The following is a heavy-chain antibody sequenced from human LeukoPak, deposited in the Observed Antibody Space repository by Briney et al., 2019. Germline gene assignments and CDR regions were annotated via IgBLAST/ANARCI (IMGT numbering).Heavy chain of an antibody. CDR3: ARSLLWFGDTTNFDY. D-gene: IGHD3-10*01. Sequence: SDTLSLTCTVSGGSISSYYWSWIRQPPGKGLEWIGYIYYSGSINYNPSLKSRVTISLDTSKNQFSLNLSSVTAADTAVYYCARSLLWFGDTTNFDYWGQGTLVTVSS. CDR2: IYYSGSI. J-gene: IGHJ4*02. V-gene: IGHV4-59*07. CDR1: GGSISSYY.